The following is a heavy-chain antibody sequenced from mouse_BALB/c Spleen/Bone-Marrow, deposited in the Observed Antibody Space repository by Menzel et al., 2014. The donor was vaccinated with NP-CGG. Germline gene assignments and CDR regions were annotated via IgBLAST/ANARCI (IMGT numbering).Heavy chain of an antibody. D-gene: IGHD1-1*02. J-gene: IGHJ4*01. V-gene: IGHV14-3*02. CDR2: IDPANGNT. CDR1: GFNIKDTY. CDR3: ARVKLWSYAMDY. Sequence: EVKVVESGAELVKPGASVKLSCTASGFNIKDTYMHWVKQRPEQGPEWIGRIDPANGNTKYDPKFQGKATITADTSSNTAYLQLSSLTSEDTAVYYCARVKLWSYAMDYWGQGTSVTVSS.